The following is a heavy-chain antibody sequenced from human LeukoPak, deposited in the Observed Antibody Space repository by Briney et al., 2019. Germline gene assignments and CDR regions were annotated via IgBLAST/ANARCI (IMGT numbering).Heavy chain of an antibody. D-gene: IGHD1-1*01. V-gene: IGHV4-34*01. CDR2: ISHNEGI. J-gene: IGHJ4*02. CDR3: ARCLDRSKTGY. CDR1: SESFSGGY. Sequence: SETLSLTCTVYSESFSGGYWSWIRQPPGRGLDWIGEISHNEGINYSPSLKSRVTISVDTSKNQFSLKLTSMTAADTAVYYCARCLDRSKTGYWGQGSLVTVSS.